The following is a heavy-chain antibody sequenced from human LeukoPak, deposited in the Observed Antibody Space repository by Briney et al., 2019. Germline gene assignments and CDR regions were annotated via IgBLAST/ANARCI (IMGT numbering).Heavy chain of an antibody. Sequence: PGGSLRLSCAASGFTFSSYSMNWVRQAPGKGLEWVSSISSSSSYIYYADSVKGRFTISRDNAKNSLYLQMNSLRAEDTAVYYCARDFEIWFGERGRYFDYWGQGTLVTVSS. CDR3: ARDFEIWFGERGRYFDY. CDR1: GFTFSSYS. V-gene: IGHV3-21*01. J-gene: IGHJ4*02. D-gene: IGHD3-10*01. CDR2: ISSSSSYI.